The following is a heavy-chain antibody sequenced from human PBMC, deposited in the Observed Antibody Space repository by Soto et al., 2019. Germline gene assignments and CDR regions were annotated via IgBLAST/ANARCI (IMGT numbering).Heavy chain of an antibody. J-gene: IGHJ4*02. CDR3: ARGGIVAVPAALSSYHDYTNYRFDS. CDR2: IIPMFAAS. Sequence: QVQLAQSGAEVRKPGSSVKVSCGASGGSFSDFAFSWVRQAPGQGLEWMGGIIPMFAASKYAQRFQDRVTITADESTNTVYLALSSLRSDDTATYYCARGGIVAVPAALSSYHDYTNYRFDSWGQGTLVTVSS. V-gene: IGHV1-69*01. D-gene: IGHD2-15*01. CDR1: GGSFSDFA.